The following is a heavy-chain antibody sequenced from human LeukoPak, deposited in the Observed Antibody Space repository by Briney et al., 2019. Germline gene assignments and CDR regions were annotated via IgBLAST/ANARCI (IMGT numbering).Heavy chain of an antibody. CDR3: ARAHPYMVRGGWFDP. J-gene: IGHJ5*02. Sequence: GASVKVSCKASGYTLTSYAMHRVRQAPGQRLGWLGWINAGNGNTKYSQKFQGRVTITRDTCASTAYMELSSLRSEDTAVYYCARAHPYMVRGGWFDPWGQGTLVTVSS. V-gene: IGHV1-3*01. CDR2: INAGNGNT. CDR1: GYTLTSYA. D-gene: IGHD3-10*01.